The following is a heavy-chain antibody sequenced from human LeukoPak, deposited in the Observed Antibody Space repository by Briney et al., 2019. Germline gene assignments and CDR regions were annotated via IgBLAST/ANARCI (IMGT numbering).Heavy chain of an antibody. CDR1: GGSISSGGYS. V-gene: IGHV4-30-2*01. CDR2: IYHSGST. Sequence: PSETLSLTCAVSGGSISSGGYSWSWIRQPPGKGLEWIGYIYHSGSTYYNPSLKSRVTISVDRSKNQFSLKLSSVTAADTAVYYCARHLRPPITYYYDSSGYEHAFDIWGQGTMVTVSS. CDR3: ARHLRPPITYYYDSSGYEHAFDI. J-gene: IGHJ3*02. D-gene: IGHD3-22*01.